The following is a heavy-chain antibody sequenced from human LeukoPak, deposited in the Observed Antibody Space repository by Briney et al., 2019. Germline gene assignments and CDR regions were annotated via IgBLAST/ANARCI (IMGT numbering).Heavy chain of an antibody. Sequence: GGSLRLSCAASGFTFSSYGMSWVRQAPGKGLEWVSAISGSGGSTYYADSVKGRFTISRDSSKNTLYLQMNSLRAEDTAVYYCARDTFYDFWSGRGIEHWGQGTLVTVSS. CDR3: ARDTFYDFWSGRGIEH. J-gene: IGHJ1*01. CDR2: ISGSGGST. CDR1: GFTFSSYG. V-gene: IGHV3-23*01. D-gene: IGHD3-3*01.